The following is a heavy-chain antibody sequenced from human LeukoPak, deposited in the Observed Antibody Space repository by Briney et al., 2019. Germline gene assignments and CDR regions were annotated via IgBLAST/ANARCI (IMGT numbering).Heavy chain of an antibody. CDR3: ARVSFYAFDT. CDR1: GFSVSNHY. V-gene: IGHV3-53*01. J-gene: IGHJ3*02. CDR2: TFAGGDV. Sequence: GGSLRLSCAASGFSVSNHYMSWVRQAPGKGLEWVSITFAGGDVYYAGSVKGRFTISRDNVKNMVFLQMNRLTGEDTALYYCARVSFYAFDTWGQGTRVTVSS. D-gene: IGHD2/OR15-2a*01.